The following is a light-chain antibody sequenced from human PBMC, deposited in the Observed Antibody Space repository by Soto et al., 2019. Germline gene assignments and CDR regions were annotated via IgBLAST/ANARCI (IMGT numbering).Light chain of an antibody. V-gene: IGKV1-27*01. J-gene: IGKJ4*01. Sequence: DIQMTQSPSSLSASVGDRVTITCRARQGISNYLAWYQQKPGKVPKLLIYAASTLQSGVPSRFSGSGSGTDFTLTISSLQPEDVATYYCQKYNSAPLTLGGGTKVEIK. CDR3: QKYNSAPLT. CDR2: AAS. CDR1: QGISNY.